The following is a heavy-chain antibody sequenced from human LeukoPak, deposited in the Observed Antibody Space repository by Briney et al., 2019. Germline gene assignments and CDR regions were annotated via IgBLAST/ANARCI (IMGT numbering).Heavy chain of an antibody. CDR1: GYXLSELS. CDR3: AASFLRFSPDFDY. D-gene: IGHD3-3*01. Sequence: ASVKVSCKVSGYXLSELSIHWVRQAPGKGHEWVGGLDPNDGETIYAQKFQGRVIMTEDTSTDTAYMELSSLRSEDTAVFYCAASFLRFSPDFDYWGQGTLVTVSS. V-gene: IGHV1-24*01. CDR2: LDPNDGET. J-gene: IGHJ4*02.